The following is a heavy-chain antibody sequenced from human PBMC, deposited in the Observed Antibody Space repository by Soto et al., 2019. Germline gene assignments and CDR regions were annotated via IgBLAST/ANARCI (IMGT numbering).Heavy chain of an antibody. CDR3: ARPSAYSSSWFSYYGMDV. Sequence: EVQLVQSGTELKKPGESLKISCKGFGYSFSSFWIGWVRQMPGKGLGGVAIIYPGDYYSRYSPSFQGQVTMSAEKSIHTAYLQWNSLKASDSGIYYCARPSAYSSSWFSYYGMDVWGQGTTVTVS. CDR1: GYSFSSFW. D-gene: IGHD6-13*01. J-gene: IGHJ6*02. V-gene: IGHV5-51*01. CDR2: IYPGDYYS.